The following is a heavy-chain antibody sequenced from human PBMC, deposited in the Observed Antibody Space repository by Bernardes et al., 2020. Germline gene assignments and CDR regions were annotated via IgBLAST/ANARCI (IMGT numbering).Heavy chain of an antibody. Sequence: GGSLRLSCAASGFTFSSYAMSWVRQAPGKGLEWVSAISGSGGSTYYADSVKGRFTISRDNSKNTLYLQMNSLRAEDTAVYYCAKGSEQWLASNWFDPWGQGTLVTVSS. J-gene: IGHJ5*02. D-gene: IGHD6-19*01. V-gene: IGHV3-23*01. CDR1: GFTFSSYA. CDR3: AKGSEQWLASNWFDP. CDR2: ISGSGGST.